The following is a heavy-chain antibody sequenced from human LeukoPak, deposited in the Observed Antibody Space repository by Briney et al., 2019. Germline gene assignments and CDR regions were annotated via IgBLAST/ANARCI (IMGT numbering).Heavy chain of an antibody. V-gene: IGHV3-21*01. CDR2: ISSSSRFI. D-gene: IGHD2-15*01. Sequence: PGGSLRLSCAASGISFSNYSMNWVRQAPGKGLEWVSLISSSSRFIYYGDSVKGRFTISRDNAKKSLYLQMNSLRAEDTAVYYCARAVYCSGGGCFWYFDLWGRGTLATVSS. CDR3: ARAVYCSGGGCFWYFDL. J-gene: IGHJ2*01. CDR1: GISFSNYS.